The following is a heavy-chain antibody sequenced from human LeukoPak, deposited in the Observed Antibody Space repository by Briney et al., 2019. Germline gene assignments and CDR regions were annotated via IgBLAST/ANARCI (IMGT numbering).Heavy chain of an antibody. J-gene: IGHJ6*02. Sequence: GASVKVSCKASGYTFTSYDINWVRQATGQGLEWMGWMNPNSGNTGYAQKFQGRVTMTRNTSISTAYMELSSLRSEDTAVYYCARGGGIRSGYDFWSGSSYGMDVWGQGTTVTVSS. V-gene: IGHV1-8*01. CDR1: GYTFTSYD. D-gene: IGHD3-3*01. CDR2: MNPNSGNT. CDR3: ARGGGIRSGYDFWSGSSYGMDV.